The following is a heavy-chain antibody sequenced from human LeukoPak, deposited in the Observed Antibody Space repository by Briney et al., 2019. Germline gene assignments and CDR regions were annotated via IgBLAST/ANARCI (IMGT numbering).Heavy chain of an antibody. J-gene: IGHJ4*02. V-gene: IGHV3-23*01. CDR3: AKAAVGVAAINY. CDR2: ISTGGSA. Sequence: GGSLRLSCAASGFTFSSYGMHWVRQAPGKGLEWVSAISTGGSAYYADSVKGRFTISRDNSKNTLYLQMNTLKAEDSALYYCAKAAVGVAAINYWGQGTLVTVSS. CDR1: GFTFSSYG. D-gene: IGHD2-15*01.